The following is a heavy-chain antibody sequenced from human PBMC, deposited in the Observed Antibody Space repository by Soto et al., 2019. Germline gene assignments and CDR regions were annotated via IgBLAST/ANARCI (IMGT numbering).Heavy chain of an antibody. CDR3: AKDPQYYYGSGSSFMDV. D-gene: IGHD3-10*01. CDR2: ISGSGSST. CDR1: GFAFSSYW. J-gene: IGHJ6*03. V-gene: IGHV3-23*01. Sequence: GGSLRLSCAASGFAFSSYWIHWVRQDPGKGLEWVSSISGSGSSTYYADSVKGRFTISRDNSKNTLYLQMNSLRAEDTAVYYCAKDPQYYYGSGSSFMDVWGKGTTVTVSS.